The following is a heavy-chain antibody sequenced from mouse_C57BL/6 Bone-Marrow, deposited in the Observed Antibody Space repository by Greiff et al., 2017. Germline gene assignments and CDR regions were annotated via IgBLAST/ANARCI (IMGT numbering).Heavy chain of an antibody. CDR1: GFNFKDDY. D-gene: IGHD2-5*01. Sequence: EVQLQQSGAELVRPGASVKLSCTASGFNFKDDYMHWVKQRPEQGLEWIGWIDPENGDTEYASKFQGKATITADTSSNTAYLQLSSLTSEDTAVYYCTTDSNGNYFDYWGQGTTLTVSS. CDR3: TTDSNGNYFDY. V-gene: IGHV14-4*01. CDR2: IDPENGDT. J-gene: IGHJ2*01.